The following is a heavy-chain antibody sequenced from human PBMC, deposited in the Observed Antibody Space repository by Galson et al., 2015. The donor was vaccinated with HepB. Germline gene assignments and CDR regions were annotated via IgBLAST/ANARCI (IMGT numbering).Heavy chain of an antibody. CDR1: AFTFSDDW. J-gene: IGHJ5*02. D-gene: IGHD2-15*01. Sequence: SLRLSCAASAFTFSDDWMSWVRQAPGKGLEWVAHINKDGTEKKYVDSVKGRVTVSRDNDKKALFLQMNSLRAEDTTMYYCARDSGCCSGSYHWGQGTSVTVSS. CDR3: ARDSGCCSGSYH. V-gene: IGHV3-7*03. CDR2: INKDGTEK.